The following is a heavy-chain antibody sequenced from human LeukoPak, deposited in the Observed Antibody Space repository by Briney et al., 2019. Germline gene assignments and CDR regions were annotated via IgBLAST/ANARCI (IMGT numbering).Heavy chain of an antibody. Sequence: GGSLRLSCAASGFTFSSYDMHWVRQATGKGLEWVSAIGTAGDTYYPGSVKGRFTISRENAKNSLYFQMNSLRAGDTAVYYCARSLLAGTRGAFDIWGQGTMVTVSS. D-gene: IGHD6-19*01. V-gene: IGHV3-13*04. CDR1: GFTFSSYD. CDR2: IGTAGDT. J-gene: IGHJ3*02. CDR3: ARSLLAGTRGAFDI.